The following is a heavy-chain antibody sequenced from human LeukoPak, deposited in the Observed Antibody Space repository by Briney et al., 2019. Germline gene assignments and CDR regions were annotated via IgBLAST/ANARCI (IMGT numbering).Heavy chain of an antibody. CDR3: ARSPEIYFMDV. Sequence: GGSLRLSCAASGFAFISSEMNWVRQAPGKGLEWVSYISSSSSYIYYADSVKGRFTISRDNAKNSLYLQMNSLRAEDTAVYYCARSPEIYFMDVWGKGTTVTVSS. D-gene: IGHD5-24*01. J-gene: IGHJ6*03. CDR1: GFAFISSE. V-gene: IGHV3-21*05. CDR2: ISSSSSYI.